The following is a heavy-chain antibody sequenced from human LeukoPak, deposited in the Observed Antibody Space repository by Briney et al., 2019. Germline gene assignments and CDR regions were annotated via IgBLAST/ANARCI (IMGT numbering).Heavy chain of an antibody. Sequence: GGSLRLSCAASGFTFSSYAMSWVRQAPGKGLEWVSAMSGSGYSTYYADSVKGRFTISRDNSKNTLYLQMNSLRAEDTAVYYCAKVLSTTVVTGFDYWGQGTLVTVSS. V-gene: IGHV3-23*01. CDR1: GFTFSSYA. J-gene: IGHJ4*02. CDR3: AKVLSTTVVTGFDY. D-gene: IGHD4-23*01. CDR2: MSGSGYST.